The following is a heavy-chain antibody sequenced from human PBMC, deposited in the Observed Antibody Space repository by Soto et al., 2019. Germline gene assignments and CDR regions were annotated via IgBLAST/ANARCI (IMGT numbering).Heavy chain of an antibody. CDR1: GYTFTSYY. CDR2: INPSGGST. J-gene: IGHJ5*02. D-gene: IGHD3-22*01. V-gene: IGHV1-46*01. Sequence: GASVKVSCKASGYTFTSYYMHWVRQAPGQGLEWMGIINPSGGSTSYAQKFQGRVTMTRDTSTSTVYMELSSLRSEDTAVYYCARGGARTYYYDSSGYYWDWFDPWGQGTLVTVSS. CDR3: ARGGARTYYYDSSGYYWDWFDP.